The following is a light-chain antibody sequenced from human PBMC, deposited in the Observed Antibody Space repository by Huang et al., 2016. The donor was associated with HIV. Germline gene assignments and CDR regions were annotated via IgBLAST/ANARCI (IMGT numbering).Light chain of an antibody. J-gene: IGKJ1*01. V-gene: IGKV1-5*03. Sequence: GDRVTITCRNSHRISSWLAWYQQKPGKAPNLLISKASNLESGVPSRFSGNGSGTEFTLTISGLQPDDLATYYCQQQWTFGQGTKVEI. CDR2: KAS. CDR1: HRISSW. CDR3: QQQWT.